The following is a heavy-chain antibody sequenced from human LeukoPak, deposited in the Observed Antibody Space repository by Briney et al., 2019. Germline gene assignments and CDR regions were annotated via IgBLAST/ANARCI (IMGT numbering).Heavy chain of an antibody. D-gene: IGHD6-19*01. Sequence: GGSLRLSCAASGFTFSDYCMSWVRQAPGKGLEWVSSFSGSGSSTYYADSVKGRFSVSRDNSKNTLYLQMNSLRAEDTAVYYCAKGRVDDNGWTFNAYWGQGILVTVYS. CDR2: FSGSGSST. J-gene: IGHJ4*02. CDR3: AKGRVDDNGWTFNAY. V-gene: IGHV3-23*01. CDR1: GFTFSDYC.